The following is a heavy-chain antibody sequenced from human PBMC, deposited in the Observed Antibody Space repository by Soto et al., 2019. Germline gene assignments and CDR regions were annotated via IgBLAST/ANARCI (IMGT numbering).Heavy chain of an antibody. CDR1: GGSFIAYS. CDR2: ITHGGST. CDR3: ARARFDSWSHIYYGLDV. D-gene: IGHD3-3*01. Sequence: LSLTCGVYGGSFIAYSWTWLRQSPGKGLEWIGEITHGGSTDYNPALKSRLVMSVDTSKNQFSLRVTSVTAADAAVYFCARARFDSWSHIYYGLDVWGQGTTVTVSS. V-gene: IGHV4-34*01. J-gene: IGHJ6*02.